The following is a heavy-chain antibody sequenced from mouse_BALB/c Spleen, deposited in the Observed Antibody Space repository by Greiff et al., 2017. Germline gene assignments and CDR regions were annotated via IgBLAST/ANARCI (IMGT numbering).Heavy chain of an antibody. V-gene: IGHV5-6-5*01. CDR1: GFTFSSYA. CDR3: AREDGNYRFAY. D-gene: IGHD2-1*01. CDR2: ISSGGST. J-gene: IGHJ3*01. Sequence: EVKLVESGGGLVKPGGSLKLSCAASGFTFSSYAMSWVRQTPEKRLEWVASISSGGSTYYPDSVKGRFTISRDNARNILYLQMSSLRSEDTAMYYCAREDGNYRFAYWGQGTLVTVSA.